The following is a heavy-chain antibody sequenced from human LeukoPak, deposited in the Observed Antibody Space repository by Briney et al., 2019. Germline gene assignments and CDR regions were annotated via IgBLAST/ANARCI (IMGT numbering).Heavy chain of an antibody. CDR2: IKQDGSEK. CDR3: ARVRGGYCSSTSCSHGMDY. D-gene: IGHD2-2*01. J-gene: IGHJ4*02. CDR1: GFTFSSHG. Sequence: PGGSLRLSCAASGFTFSSHGIHWVRQAPGKGLEWVANIKQDGSEKDYVDSVKGRFTISRDNAKNSLYLQMNSLRAEDTAVYYCARVRGGYCSSTSCSHGMDYWGQGTLVTVSS. V-gene: IGHV3-7*01.